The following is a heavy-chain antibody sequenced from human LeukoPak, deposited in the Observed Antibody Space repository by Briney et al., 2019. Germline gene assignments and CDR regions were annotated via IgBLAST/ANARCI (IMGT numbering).Heavy chain of an antibody. CDR3: ARQTVLPATHFDF. J-gene: IGHJ4*02. V-gene: IGHV4-39*01. CDR1: GGSFNSSSFF. D-gene: IGHD2-15*01. CDR2: IYLSGST. Sequence: SETLSLTCTVSGGSFNSSSFFWGWIRQPPGKGLEWIGSIYLSGSTLYNPSLQSRLIMSVDTSKNQFSLKLTSVTAADTAMYYCARQTVLPATHFDFWGQGTLVTVS.